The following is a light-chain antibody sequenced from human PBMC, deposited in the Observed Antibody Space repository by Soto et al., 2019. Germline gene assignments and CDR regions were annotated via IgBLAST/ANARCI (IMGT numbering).Light chain of an antibody. V-gene: IGLV2-23*01. CDR2: EGS. Sequence: QSALTQPASVSGSPGQSITISCTGTSSDVGSYNLVSWYQQHPGKAPKLMIYEGSKRPSGVSNRFSGSKSGNTASLTISGLQAEEEADCYYCSSAGLGTYVFGTGTKLTVL. J-gene: IGLJ1*01. CDR3: CSSAGLGTYV. CDR1: SSDVGSYNL.